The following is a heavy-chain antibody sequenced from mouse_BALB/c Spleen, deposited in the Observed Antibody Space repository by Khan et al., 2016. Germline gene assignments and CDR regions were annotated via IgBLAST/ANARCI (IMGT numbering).Heavy chain of an antibody. CDR1: GYNFTSYW. D-gene: IGHD1-1*01. CDR3: ARAALSYGSSYWYFDV. CDR2: IYPGSGST. J-gene: IGHJ1*01. V-gene: IGHV1-55*01. Sequence: QVQLQQPGAELVKPGTSVKLSCKASGYNFTSYWINWVKLRPGQGLEWLGDIYPGSGSTNYNETFQSKATLPVATSSRPASLQLSSLASADSALSYCARAALSYGSSYWYFDVWGAGTTVTVSS.